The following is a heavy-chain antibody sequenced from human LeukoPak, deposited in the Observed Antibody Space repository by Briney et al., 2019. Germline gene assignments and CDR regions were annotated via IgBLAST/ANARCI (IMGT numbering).Heavy chain of an antibody. D-gene: IGHD1-26*01. CDR2: IRYDGSNK. CDR1: GFTFSSYG. V-gene: IGHV3-30*02. CDR3: ARDYSGSYYLSYYMDV. J-gene: IGHJ6*03. Sequence: GGSLRLSCAASGFTFSSYGIHWVRQAPGKGLEWVAFIRYDGSNKYYADSVKGRFTISRDNSKNTLYLQMNSLRAEDTAVYYCARDYSGSYYLSYYMDVWGKGTTVTVSS.